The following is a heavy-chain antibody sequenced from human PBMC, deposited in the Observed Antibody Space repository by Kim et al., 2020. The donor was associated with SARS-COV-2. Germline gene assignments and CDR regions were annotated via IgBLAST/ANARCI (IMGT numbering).Heavy chain of an antibody. CDR3: AKFLGFGEFGAFDI. D-gene: IGHD3-10*01. V-gene: IGHV3-23*01. J-gene: IGHJ3*02. Sequence: AAAVKGRFTISRDNSKNTLYLQMNSLRAEDTAVYYCAKFLGFGEFGAFDIWGQATMVTVSS.